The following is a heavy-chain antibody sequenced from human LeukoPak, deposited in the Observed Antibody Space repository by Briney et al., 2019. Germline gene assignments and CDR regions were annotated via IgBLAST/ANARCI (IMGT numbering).Heavy chain of an antibody. CDR3: ARDLVLLWFAVGMDV. V-gene: IGHV3-30*02. J-gene: IGHJ6*02. CDR1: GFTFSDYY. D-gene: IGHD3-10*01. CDR2: IRYDGSNK. Sequence: GGSLRLSCEASGFTFSDYYMSWIRQAPGKGLEWVAFIRYDGSNKYYADSVKGRFTISRDNSKNTLYLQMNSLRVDDTAVYYCARDLVLLWFAVGMDVWGQGTTVIVSS.